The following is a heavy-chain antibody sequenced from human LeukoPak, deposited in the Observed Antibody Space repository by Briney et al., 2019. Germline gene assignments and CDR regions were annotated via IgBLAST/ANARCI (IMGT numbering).Heavy chain of an antibody. CDR3: ATRPADNTWYGVFDY. Sequence: PSETLSLTCSVSGGSIDSHYWSWIRQSPGKGLEWIGYVFKGGRTNYNPSLKTRVTMSLDTSRDQFSLRLSSVTAADTDTYYCATRPADNTWYGVFDYWSQGTLVTVSS. CDR2: VFKGGRT. J-gene: IGHJ4*02. CDR1: GGSIDSHY. D-gene: IGHD3-10*01. V-gene: IGHV4-59*11.